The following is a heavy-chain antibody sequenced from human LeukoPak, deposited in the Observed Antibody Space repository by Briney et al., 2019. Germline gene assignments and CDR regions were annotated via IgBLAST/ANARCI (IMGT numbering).Heavy chain of an antibody. CDR3: ARHVNSNGSPSDY. CDR1: GGSISSSSYY. D-gene: IGHD1-26*01. CDR2: IYYSGST. J-gene: IGHJ4*02. V-gene: IGHV4-39*01. Sequence: SETLSLTCTVSGGSISSSSYYWGWIRQPPGKGLEWIGSIYYSGSTYYNPSLKSRVTISVDTSKNQFSLKLRSVTAADTAVYYCARHVNSNGSPSDYWGQGTLVTVSS.